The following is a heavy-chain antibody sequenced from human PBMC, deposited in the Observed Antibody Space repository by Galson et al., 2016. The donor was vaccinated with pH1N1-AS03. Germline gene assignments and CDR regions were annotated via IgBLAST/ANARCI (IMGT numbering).Heavy chain of an antibody. CDR2: ISSTSSHI. D-gene: IGHD6-13*01. Sequence: SLRLSCAASGFTFRSYSMNWVRQAPGMGLEWVSSISSTSSHIYYADSLKGRFTVSRDNAKNSLYLQMNNLRAEDTAVYYCARGPAGTFDYWGQGTLVTVSS. V-gene: IGHV3-21*01. J-gene: IGHJ4*02. CDR1: GFTFRSYS. CDR3: ARGPAGTFDY.